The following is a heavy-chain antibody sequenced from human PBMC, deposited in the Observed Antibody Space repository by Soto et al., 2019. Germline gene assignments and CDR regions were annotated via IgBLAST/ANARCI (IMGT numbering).Heavy chain of an antibody. Sequence: SEPLCLTCAVYGVSFSGYYWSWIRQPPGKGLEWIGEINHSGSTSYNPALNSRVTTSVDTSTNQFSLRLSSVTAADTAIYYCARRYCRDSYSSYFDYWGRGTLVTVSS. CDR2: INHSGST. CDR3: ARRYCRDSYSSYFDY. D-gene: IGHD2-15*01. V-gene: IGHV4-34*01. CDR1: GVSFSGYY. J-gene: IGHJ4*02.